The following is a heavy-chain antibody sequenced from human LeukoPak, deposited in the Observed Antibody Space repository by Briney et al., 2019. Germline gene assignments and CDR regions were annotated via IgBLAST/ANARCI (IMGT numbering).Heavy chain of an antibody. Sequence: PSETLSLTCTVSGGSISSGGYYWGWIRQPPGKGLAWIVSIYYSGNTYYNPSLKSRVTISVDTSKNQFSLKLTFVTAADSAVYYCASPYNTDGYNSCLFDYWGQGTLVTVSS. V-gene: IGHV4-39*01. J-gene: IGHJ4*02. CDR2: IYYSGNT. CDR3: ASPYNTDGYNSCLFDY. D-gene: IGHD5-24*01. CDR1: GGSISSGGYY.